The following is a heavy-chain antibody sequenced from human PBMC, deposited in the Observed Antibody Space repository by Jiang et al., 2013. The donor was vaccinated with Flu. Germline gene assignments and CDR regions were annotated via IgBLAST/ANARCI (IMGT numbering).Heavy chain of an antibody. CDR2: INPNSGGT. V-gene: IGHV1-2*04. D-gene: IGHD3-22*01. CDR1: GYTFTGYY. J-gene: IGHJ2*01. Sequence: SGAEVKKPGASVKVSCKASGYTFTGYYMHWVRQAPGQGLEWMGWINPNSGGTNYAQKFQGWVTMTRDTSISTAYMELSRLRSDDTAVYYCARDRIEYDSSGYTTHYWYFDLWGRGTLVTVSS. CDR3: ARDRIEYDSSGYTTHYWYFDL.